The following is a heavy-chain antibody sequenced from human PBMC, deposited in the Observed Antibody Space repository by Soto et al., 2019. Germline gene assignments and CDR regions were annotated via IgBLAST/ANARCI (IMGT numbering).Heavy chain of an antibody. J-gene: IGHJ3*02. V-gene: IGHV4-30-2*01. Sequence: QLQLQESGSGLVKPSQTLSLTCAVSGGSISSGGYSWSWIRQPPGKGLEWIGYIYHSGRTYYNPSLKSRVTISVDSAKNQFSLKLSSVTAADTAVYYCARGEVPDAFDIWVQGTMVTVSS. CDR2: IYHSGRT. D-gene: IGHD1-26*01. CDR3: ARGEVPDAFDI. CDR1: GGSISSGGYS.